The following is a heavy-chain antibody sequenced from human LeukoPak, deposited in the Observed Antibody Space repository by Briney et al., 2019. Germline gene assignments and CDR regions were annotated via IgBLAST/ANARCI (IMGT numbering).Heavy chain of an antibody. CDR2: IGTNEQRT. V-gene: IGHV3-23*01. CDR3: AKDLDSTDLYDNAD. Sequence: GGSLRLSCVASGFTFSRYAMNWVRQTPGKGLEWVSFIGTNEQRTHYADSVKGRFTISRDNSKNTLFLQMNSLRAEDTAVYYCAKDLDSTDLYDNADWGQGTLVTVSS. J-gene: IGHJ1*01. CDR1: GFTFSRYA. D-gene: IGHD6-19*01.